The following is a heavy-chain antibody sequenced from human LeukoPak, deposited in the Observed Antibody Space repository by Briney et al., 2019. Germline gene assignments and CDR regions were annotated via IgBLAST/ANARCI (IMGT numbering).Heavy chain of an antibody. D-gene: IGHD5-18*01. V-gene: IGHV1-69*06. CDR1: GGTFSSYA. Sequence: AASVKVSCKASGGTFSSYAISWVRQAPGQGLEWMGGIIPIFGTANYAQKFQGRVTITADKSTSTAYMELSSLRSEDTAVYYCARSGDTAMVTFDYWGQGTLVTVSS. CDR3: ARSGDTAMVTFDY. CDR2: IIPIFGTA. J-gene: IGHJ4*02.